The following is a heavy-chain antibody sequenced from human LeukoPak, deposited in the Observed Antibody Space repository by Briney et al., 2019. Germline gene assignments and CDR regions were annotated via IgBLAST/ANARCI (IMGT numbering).Heavy chain of an antibody. J-gene: IGHJ4*02. CDR3: ARLAQQLGADY. Sequence: GASVKVSSKASGYTFTSDDINWVRQATGQGLEWMGWMNPNSGNTGYAQKFQGRVTMTRNTSISTAYMELSSLRSEDTAVYYCARLAQQLGADYWGQGTLVTVSS. CDR2: MNPNSGNT. CDR1: GYTFTSDD. V-gene: IGHV1-8*01. D-gene: IGHD6-13*01.